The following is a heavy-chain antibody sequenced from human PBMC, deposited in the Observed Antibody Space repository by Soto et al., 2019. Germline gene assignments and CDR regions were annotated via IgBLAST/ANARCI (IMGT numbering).Heavy chain of an antibody. CDR2: IKSRAHGGTT. D-gene: IGHD4-17*01. CDR3: TSGDGHMSLPLFSS. CDR1: GFSFTDAW. J-gene: IGHJ5*02. V-gene: IGHV3-15*01. Sequence: GGSLRLSCAASGFSFTDAWMGWVRQAPGRGLEWVGRIKSRAHGGTTDFPAPVKGSFSISRDDSKSILYLQMSSLQTDDTAVYHCTSGDGHMSLPLFSSWGQGTLVTVSS.